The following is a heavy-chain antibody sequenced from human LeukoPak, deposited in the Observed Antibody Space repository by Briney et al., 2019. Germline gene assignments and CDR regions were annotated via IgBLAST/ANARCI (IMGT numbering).Heavy chain of an antibody. Sequence: GGSLRLSCTASGFIFGNYPMSWFRQAPGKGLEWVGSIRDKAYGGTTEYAASVKGRFTISRDDSKSIAYLQMNSLKTEDTAVYYCTRVRGDYWGQGTLVTVSS. CDR2: IRDKAYGGTT. V-gene: IGHV3-49*03. CDR1: GFIFGNYP. CDR3: TRVRGDY. J-gene: IGHJ4*02.